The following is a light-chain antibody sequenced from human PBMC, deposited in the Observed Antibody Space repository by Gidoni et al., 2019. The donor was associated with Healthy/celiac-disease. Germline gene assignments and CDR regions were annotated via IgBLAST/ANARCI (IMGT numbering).Light chain of an antibody. V-gene: IGLV1-51*01. Sequence: SVLTPPPSVSAAPGQTFTISCSGSSSNIGNNSVSWYQQLPGTAPNILIYDNNKRPSGIPDRFSGSKSGTSATLGITGLQTGDEADYYCGTWDSSLSVVVFGGGTKLTVL. J-gene: IGLJ2*01. CDR3: GTWDSSLSVVV. CDR2: DNN. CDR1: SSNIGNNS.